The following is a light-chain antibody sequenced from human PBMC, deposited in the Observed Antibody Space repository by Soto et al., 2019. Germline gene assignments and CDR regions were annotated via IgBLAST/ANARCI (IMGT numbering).Light chain of an antibody. Sequence: PGERATLSFGASQSVSSRYLAWFQQKPGQAPRLLIYGASNRATGIPDRFSGSGSGTDFTLTISRLEPEDFAVYYCQQYGSSGTFGQGTKVDIK. V-gene: IGKV3-20*01. J-gene: IGKJ1*01. CDR3: QQYGSSGT. CDR2: GAS. CDR1: QSVSSRY.